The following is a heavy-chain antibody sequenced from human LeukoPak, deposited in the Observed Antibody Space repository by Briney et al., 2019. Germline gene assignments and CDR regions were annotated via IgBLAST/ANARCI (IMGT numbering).Heavy chain of an antibody. J-gene: IGHJ5*02. Sequence: PSETLSLTCAVSGGSISSGGYSWSWIRQPPGKGLEWIGLIYHSGSTYYSPSLRSRVTMSLDRSKNQFSLNLNSVTGADTAVYYCVRQVPAPGNWFDPWGQGTLVIVSS. D-gene: IGHD2-2*01. CDR3: VRQVPAPGNWFDP. CDR2: IYHSGST. CDR1: GGSISSGGYS. V-gene: IGHV4-30-2*01.